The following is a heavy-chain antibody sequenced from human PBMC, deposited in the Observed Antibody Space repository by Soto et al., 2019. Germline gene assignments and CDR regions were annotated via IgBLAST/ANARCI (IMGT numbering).Heavy chain of an antibody. D-gene: IGHD1-1*01. CDR2: IAYDGRNK. Sequence: QVQLVESGGGVVQPGRSLRLSCAASGFTFSSYAMHWVRQAPGKGLEWVAVIAYDGRNKYYADSVKGRFTISRDNSKNTLDLLMNSLRIEATAVYYWARERERVLDYWGQGTLVTVSS. CDR3: ARERERVLDY. J-gene: IGHJ4*02. V-gene: IGHV3-30*04. CDR1: GFTFSSYA.